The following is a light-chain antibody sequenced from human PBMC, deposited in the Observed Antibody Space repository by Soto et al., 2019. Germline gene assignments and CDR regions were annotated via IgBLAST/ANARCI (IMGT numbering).Light chain of an antibody. CDR1: STDIGTYSY. Sequence: QSALTQDAYVSESPGQSINISCTGTSTDIGTYSYVSWYQQRPGKAPKLLIYEVRYRPSGVSNRFSGSKSGNTASLTISGLQPEDEADYFCSSYTSSTTLRYVFGTGTKLTV. CDR3: SSYTSSTTLRYV. V-gene: IGLV2-14*01. CDR2: EVR. J-gene: IGLJ1*01.